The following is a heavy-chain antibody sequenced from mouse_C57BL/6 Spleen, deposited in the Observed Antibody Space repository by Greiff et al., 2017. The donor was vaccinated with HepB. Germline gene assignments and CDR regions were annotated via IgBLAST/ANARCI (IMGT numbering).Heavy chain of an antibody. J-gene: IGHJ2*01. V-gene: IGHV1-80*01. CDR1: GYAFSSYW. Sequence: QVQLKESGAELVKPGASVKISCKASGYAFSSYWMNWVKQRPGKGLEWIGQIYPGDGDTNYNGKFKGKATLTVDNSSSTAYMQLSSLTSEDSAVYFCARSGSSPGYFDYWGQGTTLTVSS. D-gene: IGHD1-1*01. CDR2: IYPGDGDT. CDR3: ARSGSSPGYFDY.